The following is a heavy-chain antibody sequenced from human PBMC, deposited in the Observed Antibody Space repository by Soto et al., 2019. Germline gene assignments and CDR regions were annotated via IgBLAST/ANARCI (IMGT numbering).Heavy chain of an antibody. J-gene: IGHJ5*02. D-gene: IGHD6-13*01. V-gene: IGHV5-10-1*01. CDR2: IDPVDSYA. CDR3: ARIESIARNWFDP. Sequence: GESLKISCKTSGFSFTNYWISWVRQVPGKGLEWMGNIDPVDSYANYSPSFQGHVTFSVDTSISTAFLHWSSLKASDSATYFCARIESIARNWFDPWGQGTLVTVSS. CDR1: GFSFTNYW.